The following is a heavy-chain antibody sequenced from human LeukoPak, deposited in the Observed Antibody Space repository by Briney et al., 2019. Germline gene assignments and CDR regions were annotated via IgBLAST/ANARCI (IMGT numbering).Heavy chain of an antibody. D-gene: IGHD6-13*01. V-gene: IGHV3-9*01. Sequence: GGSLRLSCAASGFTFDDYAMHWVRQAPGKGLHWVSGISWISGSIGYADSVKGRFTISRDNAKNSLYLQMNSLRAEDTALYYCAKTYSSSSTIYYYYGMDVWGKGTTVTVSS. CDR3: AKTYSSSSTIYYYYGMDV. J-gene: IGHJ6*04. CDR2: ISWISGSI. CDR1: GFTFDDYA.